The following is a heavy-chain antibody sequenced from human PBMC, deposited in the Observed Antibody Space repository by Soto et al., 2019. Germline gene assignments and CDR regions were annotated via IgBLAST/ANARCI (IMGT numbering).Heavy chain of an antibody. CDR1: GDTFTDYY. CDR3: ARGGHVVVVTAALDY. V-gene: IGHV1-46*01. D-gene: IGHD2-21*02. CDR2: VNPSGGHT. J-gene: IGHJ4*02. Sequence: QVQLMQSGAEVKKPGASVKVSCKASGDTFTDYYIHWVRQAPGQGLEWMGTVNPSGGHTTYAQHFRGSVTTTRDTSTSTLYMELTSLTSDDTAIYYCARGGHVVVVTAALDYWGQGTLVTVSS.